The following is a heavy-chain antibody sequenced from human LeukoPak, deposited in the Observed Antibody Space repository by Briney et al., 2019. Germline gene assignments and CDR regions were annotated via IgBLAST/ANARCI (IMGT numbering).Heavy chain of an antibody. CDR1: GGSISSSSYY. V-gene: IGHV4-39*07. D-gene: IGHD3-3*01. Sequence: SETLSLTCTVSGGSISSSSYYWGWIRQPPGKGLEWIGSIYYSGSTYYNPSLKSRVTISVDTSKNQFSLKLSSVTAADTAVYYCARGGGSHFDYWGQGTLVTVSS. J-gene: IGHJ4*02. CDR3: ARGGGSHFDY. CDR2: IYYSGST.